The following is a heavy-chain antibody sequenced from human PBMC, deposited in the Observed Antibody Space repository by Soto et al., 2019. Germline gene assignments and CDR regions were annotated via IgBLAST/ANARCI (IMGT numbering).Heavy chain of an antibody. CDR2: VFYSDIT. D-gene: IGHD2-21*02. CDR1: GGSINRSPYY. J-gene: IGHJ5*02. V-gene: IGHV4-39*07. CDR3: ATLPPRIVVVVSPIPS. Sequence: SETLSLTCTVSGGSINRSPYYWGWIRQTPGKGLEWIGNVFYSDITFYNPSLRGRVTISVDTSKNEFSLELNSVTAADTAMYYCATLPPRIVVVVSPIPSWGQGTPVTVSS.